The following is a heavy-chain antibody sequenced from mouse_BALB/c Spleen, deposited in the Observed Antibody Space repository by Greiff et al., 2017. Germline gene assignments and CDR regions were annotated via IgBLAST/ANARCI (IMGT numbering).Heavy chain of an antibody. CDR1: GYSITSDYA. J-gene: IGHJ2*01. V-gene: IGHV3-2*02. D-gene: IGHD2-4*01. CDR2: ISYSGST. Sequence: EVMLVESGPGLVKPSQSLSLTCTVTGYSITSDYAWNWIRQFPGNKLEWMGYISYSGSTSYNPSLKSRISITRDTSKNQFFLQLNSVTTEDTATYYCARWGYDYDEGYFDYWGQGTTRTVSS. CDR3: ARWGYDYDEGYFDY.